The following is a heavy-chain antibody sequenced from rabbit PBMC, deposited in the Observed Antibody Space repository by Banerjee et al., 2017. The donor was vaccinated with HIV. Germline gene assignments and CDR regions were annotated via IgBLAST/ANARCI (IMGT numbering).Heavy chain of an antibody. D-gene: IGHD4-2*01. CDR1: GFSFSSTYC. CDR2: TAVGGSGNT. CDR3: ARGVGYDGDGFNL. V-gene: IGHV1S40*01. Sequence: QSLEESGGDLVKPGASLTLTCTASGFSFSSTYCMCWVRQAPGKGLEWIACTAVGGSGNTWYANWAKGRFTISKPSSTTVTLQMTSLTAADTATYFCARGVGYDGDGFNLWGPGTLVTVS. J-gene: IGHJ4*01.